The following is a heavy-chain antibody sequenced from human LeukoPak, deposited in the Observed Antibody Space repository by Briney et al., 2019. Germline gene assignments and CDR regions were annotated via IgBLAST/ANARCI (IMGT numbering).Heavy chain of an antibody. V-gene: IGHV1-69*01. CDR1: GGTFSSYA. D-gene: IGHD3-9*01. Sequence: ASVNVSCKASGGTFSSYAISWVRQAPGQGLEWMGGIIPIFGTANYAQKFQGRVTITADESTSTAYMELSSLRSEDTAVYYCARSSQGPFDWFGWFDYWGQGTLVTVSS. CDR3: ARSSQGPFDWFGWFDY. CDR2: IIPIFGTA. J-gene: IGHJ4*02.